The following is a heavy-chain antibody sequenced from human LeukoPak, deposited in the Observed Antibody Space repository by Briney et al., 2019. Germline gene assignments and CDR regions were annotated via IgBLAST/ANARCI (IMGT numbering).Heavy chain of an antibody. Sequence: GGSLRLSCAASGFTFSSYAMSWVRKAPGKGLEWVSATSGSGDSTYSTDSVKGRFTISRDNSKNTLYLQMNSLRAEDTAVYYCAKKVPANWGSYFDYWGQGTLVTVSS. V-gene: IGHV3-23*01. D-gene: IGHD7-27*01. CDR1: GFTFSSYA. CDR2: TSGSGDST. CDR3: AKKVPANWGSYFDY. J-gene: IGHJ4*02.